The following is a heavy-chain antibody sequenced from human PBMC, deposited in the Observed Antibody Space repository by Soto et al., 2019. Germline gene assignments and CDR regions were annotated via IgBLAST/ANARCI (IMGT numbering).Heavy chain of an antibody. D-gene: IGHD6-6*01. J-gene: IGHJ4*02. Sequence: GGSLRLSCAASGFTFDDYAMHWVRQAPGKGLEWVSGISWNSGSIGYADSVKGRFTISRDNAKNSLYLQMNSLRAEDTALYYCAKGLWTSSSSSRGEGPFDYWGQGTLVTVSS. CDR1: GFTFDDYA. V-gene: IGHV3-9*01. CDR3: AKGLWTSSSSSRGEGPFDY. CDR2: ISWNSGSI.